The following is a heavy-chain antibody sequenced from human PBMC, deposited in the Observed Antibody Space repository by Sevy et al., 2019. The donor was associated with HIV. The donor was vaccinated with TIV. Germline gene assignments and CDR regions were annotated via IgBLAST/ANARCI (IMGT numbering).Heavy chain of an antibody. CDR3: ARSNWVTATNGFSKSYYFDY. D-gene: IGHD7-27*01. J-gene: IGHJ4*02. CDR1: GDSFSSYF. V-gene: IGHV4-4*07. CDR2: INTSGST. Sequence: SETLSLTCTVSGDSFSSYFWAWIRQPAGKGLEWIGRINTSGSTNYNPYLKSRVTMSVDTSKGQFSLKVTSLTAADTAIYFCARSNWVTATNGFSKSYYFDYWGQGSLVTVSS.